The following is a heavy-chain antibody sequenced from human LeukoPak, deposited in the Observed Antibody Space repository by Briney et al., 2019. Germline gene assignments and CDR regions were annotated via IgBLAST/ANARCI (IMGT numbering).Heavy chain of an antibody. J-gene: IGHJ3*02. D-gene: IGHD3-9*01. V-gene: IGHV3-21*01. CDR2: ISSSSSYI. CDR3: ARGGNTGYNYNAFDI. CDR1: EFTFSSYS. Sequence: TGGSLRLSCAASEFTFSSYSMNWVRQAPGKGLEWVSSISSSSSYIYYADSVKGRFTIFRDNSKNSLYLQMNSLRAEDTAIYYCARGGNTGYNYNAFDIWGQGTMVTVSS.